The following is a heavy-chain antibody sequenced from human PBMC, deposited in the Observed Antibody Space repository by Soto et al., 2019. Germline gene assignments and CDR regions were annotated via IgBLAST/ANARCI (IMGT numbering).Heavy chain of an antibody. CDR1: GYTFTSYD. D-gene: IGHD1-1*01. CDR2: MNPNSGNT. CDR3: SRGLSVRDDIDYYYYYYMDV. Sequence: ASVKVSCKASGYTFTSYDINWVRQATGQGLEWMGWMNPNSGNTGYAQKFQGRVTMTRNTSISTANMEMSSLRSEDTVVYYCSRGLSVRDDIDYYYYYYMDVWGKGTTVTVSS. V-gene: IGHV1-8*01. J-gene: IGHJ6*03.